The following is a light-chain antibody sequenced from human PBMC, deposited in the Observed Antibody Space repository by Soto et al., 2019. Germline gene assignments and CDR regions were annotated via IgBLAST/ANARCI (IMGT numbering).Light chain of an antibody. Sequence: EIVLTQSPGTLSLSPGEGATLSCRASQSVTSNYLAWYQQKPGQGPRLLIYGASSRATGTPDRFSGSGSGTDFTLTINRLEPEDFALYYCQQYGSSPPTFGQGTKVDIK. CDR1: QSVTSNY. CDR2: GAS. J-gene: IGKJ1*01. V-gene: IGKV3-20*01. CDR3: QQYGSSPPT.